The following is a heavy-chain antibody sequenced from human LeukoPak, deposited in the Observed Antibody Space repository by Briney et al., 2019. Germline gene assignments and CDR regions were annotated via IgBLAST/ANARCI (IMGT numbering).Heavy chain of an antibody. V-gene: IGHV4-61*01. D-gene: IGHD2-2*01. CDR1: GGSVSSPNSY. CDR2: VYYIGTT. Sequence: SETLSLTCTVSGGSVSSPNSYWSWIRQPPGKGLEWIGNVYYIGTTSYNSSLKSRVTISVDTSQNQFSLEVTSMTAADTAVYYCARSTSSSPWFDPWGQGTLVTVSS. CDR3: ARSTSSSPWFDP. J-gene: IGHJ5*02.